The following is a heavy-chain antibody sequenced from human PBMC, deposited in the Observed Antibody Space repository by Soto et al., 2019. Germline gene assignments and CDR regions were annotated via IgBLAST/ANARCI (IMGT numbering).Heavy chain of an antibody. V-gene: IGHV4-39*01. CDR3: ATRGSDIVVVVAAASDAFDI. CDR2: IYYSGST. D-gene: IGHD2-15*01. CDR1: GGSISSSSYY. Sequence: SETLSLTCTVSGGSISSSSYYWGWIRQPPGKGLEWIGSIYYSGSTYYNPSLKSRVTISVDTSKNQFSLKLSSVTAADTAVYYFATRGSDIVVVVAAASDAFDIWGQGTMVTVSS. J-gene: IGHJ3*02.